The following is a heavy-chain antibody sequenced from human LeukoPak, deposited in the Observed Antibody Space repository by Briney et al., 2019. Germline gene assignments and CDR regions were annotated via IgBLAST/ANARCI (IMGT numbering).Heavy chain of an antibody. Sequence: SQTLSLTCTVSGGSIGSSTYYWGWIRQPPGKGLEWIGSIYYSGSTYYNPSLKSRVTISVDTSKSQFSLKLSSVTAADTSVYHCARGVAVLDPFDIWGQGTKVTVSS. CDR1: GGSIGSSTYY. J-gene: IGHJ3*02. CDR2: IYYSGST. CDR3: ARGVAVLDPFDI. V-gene: IGHV4-39*01.